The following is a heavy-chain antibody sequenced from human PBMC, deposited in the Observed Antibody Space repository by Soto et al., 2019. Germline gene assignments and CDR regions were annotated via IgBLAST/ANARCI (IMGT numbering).Heavy chain of an antibody. V-gene: IGHV4-39*01. CDR2: IYYSGST. J-gene: IGHJ4*02. CDR3: ARHDGYRYGYSFDY. Sequence: SETLSLTCTVSGGSISSSSYYWGWIRQPPGKGLEWIGSIYYSGSTYYNPSLKSRVTISVDTSKNQFSLKLGSVTAADTAVYYCARHDGYRYGYSFDYWGQGTLVTVSS. CDR1: GGSISSSSYY. D-gene: IGHD5-18*01.